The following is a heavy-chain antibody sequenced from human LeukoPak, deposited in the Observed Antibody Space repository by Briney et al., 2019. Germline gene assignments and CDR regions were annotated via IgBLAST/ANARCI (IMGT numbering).Heavy chain of an antibody. CDR1: GVSVSDGRYY. CDR3: ATPYCGGISCLDVFNM. J-gene: IGHJ3*02. V-gene: IGHV4-31*03. CDR2: KYYSGSA. Sequence: SQTLSLTCNVSGVSVSDGRYYWTWIRQHPGKGLEWIGYKYYSGSAKYNPSLKSRLTISIDTSKNQFSLQLSSVTAADTATYYCATPYCGGISCLDVFNMWGQGTRVTVSS. D-gene: IGHD2-21*01.